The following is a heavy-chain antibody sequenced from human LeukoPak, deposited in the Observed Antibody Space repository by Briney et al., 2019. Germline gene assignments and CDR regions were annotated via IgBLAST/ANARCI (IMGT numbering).Heavy chain of an antibody. CDR3: ASYGSEQL. Sequence: PSETLSLTCTVSGGSISSSSYYWGWIRQPPGKGLEWIGSIYYSGSTFHNPSLKSRVTISVDTSKNQFSLKLNSVTAADTAVYYCASYGSEQLWGQGTLVTVSS. D-gene: IGHD3-10*01. V-gene: IGHV4-39*01. CDR1: GGSISSSSYY. J-gene: IGHJ4*02. CDR2: IYYSGST.